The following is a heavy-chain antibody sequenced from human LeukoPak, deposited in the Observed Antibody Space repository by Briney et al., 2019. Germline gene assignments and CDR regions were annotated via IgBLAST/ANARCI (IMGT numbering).Heavy chain of an antibody. CDR1: GFTFTSYA. CDR3: AKERLGGNYGDYAVDY. V-gene: IGHV3-23*01. Sequence: GGSLRLSCAASGFTFTSYAMGWVRQAPGKGLEWVSSVSGSGDGTYYADSVKGRFTISRDNPKKTLDLHMDSLRAEDTAVYYCAKERLGGNYGDYAVDYWCQGTMVTVSS. D-gene: IGHD4-17*01. CDR2: VSGSGDGT. J-gene: IGHJ4*02.